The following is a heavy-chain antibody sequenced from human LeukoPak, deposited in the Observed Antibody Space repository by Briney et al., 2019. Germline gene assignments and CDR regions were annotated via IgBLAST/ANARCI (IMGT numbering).Heavy chain of an antibody. V-gene: IGHV1-2*02. D-gene: IGHD3-3*02. Sequence: GASVKVSCRASGYPFTSYWIQWVRQAPGQGLEWMGWLNTDTGGTVYDQKFQDRVTMTRDTSTSAAYMELRTLTSGDTAVYYCARGASFHAYDIWGQGTMVTVSS. CDR3: ARGASFHAYDI. J-gene: IGHJ3*02. CDR2: LNTDTGGT. CDR1: GYPFTSYW.